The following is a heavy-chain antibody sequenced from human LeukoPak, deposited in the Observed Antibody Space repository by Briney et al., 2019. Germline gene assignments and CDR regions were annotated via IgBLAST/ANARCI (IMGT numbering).Heavy chain of an antibody. CDR2: INPSGGST. D-gene: IGHD2-21*01. CDR1: GYTFTSYY. CDR3: ARALAYCGGDCYSVSTNDAFDI. J-gene: IGHJ3*02. Sequence: ASVKVSCKASGYTFTSYYMHWVRQAPGQGLEWMGRINPSGGSTSYTQKFQGRVTMTRDTSTSTVYMELSSLRSEDTAVYYCARALAYCGGDCYSVSTNDAFDIWGQGTMVTVSS. V-gene: IGHV1-46*03.